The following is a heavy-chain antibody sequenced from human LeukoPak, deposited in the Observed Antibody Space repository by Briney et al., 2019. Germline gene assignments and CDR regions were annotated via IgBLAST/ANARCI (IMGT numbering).Heavy chain of an antibody. Sequence: QTGGSLRLSCAASGFTVSSNYMSWVRQAPGKGLEWVSAISGSGGSTYYADSVKGRFTISRDNSKNTLYLQMNSLRAEDTAVYYCAKDPVQQWLPAEYFQHWGQGTLVTVSS. CDR3: AKDPVQQWLPAEYFQH. J-gene: IGHJ1*01. CDR1: GFTVSSNY. CDR2: ISGSGGST. V-gene: IGHV3-23*01. D-gene: IGHD6-19*01.